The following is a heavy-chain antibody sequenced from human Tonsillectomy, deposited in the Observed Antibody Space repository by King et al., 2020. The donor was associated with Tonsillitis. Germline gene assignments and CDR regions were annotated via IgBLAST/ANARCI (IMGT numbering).Heavy chain of an antibody. J-gene: IGHJ6*03. CDR3: ARSGVDGDYGHYMDV. D-gene: IGHD4-17*01. CDR2: IIPMFGTG. CDR1: GGTFRFYT. V-gene: IGHV1-69*12. Sequence: QLVQSGAEVKKPGSSVKVSCEASGGTFRFYTISWVRQAPGQGLEWMGGIIPMFGTGNYAQKFQGRVTITADESTSTAYMELSRRRSEDTAVYYCARSGVDGDYGHYMDVWGKGTTVTVSS.